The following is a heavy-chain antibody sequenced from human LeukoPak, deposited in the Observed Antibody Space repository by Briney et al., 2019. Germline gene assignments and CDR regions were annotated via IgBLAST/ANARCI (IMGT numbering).Heavy chain of an antibody. CDR2: INTNTGNP. CDR3: ARGRQRYYYDSSGYDLGKHPFDY. D-gene: IGHD3-22*01. CDR1: GYTFTSYA. J-gene: IGHJ4*02. V-gene: IGHV7-4-1*02. Sequence: ASVKVSCKASGYTFTSYAMNWVRRAPGQGLEWMGWINTNTGNPTYAQGFTGRFVFSLDTSVSTAYLQISSLKAEDTAVYYCARGRQRYYYDSSGYDLGKHPFDYWGQGTLVTVSS.